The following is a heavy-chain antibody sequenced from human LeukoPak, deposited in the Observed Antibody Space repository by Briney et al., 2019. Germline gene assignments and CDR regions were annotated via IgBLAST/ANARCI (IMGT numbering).Heavy chain of an antibody. D-gene: IGHD6-6*01. J-gene: IGHJ6*02. CDR3: ARAQADSSSGPDAMDV. CDR2: INHSGST. Sequence: SETLSLTCAVYGGSFSGYYWSWTRQPPGKGREWIGEINHSGSTNYNPSLKSRVTISVDTSKIQFSLKLSSVTAADTAVYYCARAQADSSSGPDAMDVWGQGTTVTVSS. V-gene: IGHV4-34*01. CDR1: GGSFSGYY.